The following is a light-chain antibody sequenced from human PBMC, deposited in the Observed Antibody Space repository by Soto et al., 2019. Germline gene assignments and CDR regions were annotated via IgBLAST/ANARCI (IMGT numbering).Light chain of an antibody. Sequence: QSVLTQPPSLSGAPGQRVTISCTGLAVYDVHWYQHLPGAAPKLLIYVTDNRAPGVPDRFSGSKSGNTASLTISGLQAEDEADYYCSSYTSSSTLVFGGGTKVTVL. CDR2: VTD. CDR1: LAVYD. J-gene: IGLJ2*01. V-gene: IGLV1-40*01. CDR3: SSYTSSSTLV.